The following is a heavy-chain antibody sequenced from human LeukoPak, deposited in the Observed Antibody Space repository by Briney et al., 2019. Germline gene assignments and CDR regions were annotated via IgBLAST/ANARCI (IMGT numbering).Heavy chain of an antibody. CDR2: IKQDGSEK. V-gene: IGHV3-7*01. Sequence: GGSLRLSCAASGFTFSNYWMSWVRQAPGQGLEWVANIKQDGSEKYYVNSVKGRFTISRDNAKNSLYLQMNSLRAEDTAIYFCAREDDWNYEDYWGQGTLVTVSS. CDR3: AREDDWNYEDY. CDR1: GFTFSNYW. D-gene: IGHD1-7*01. J-gene: IGHJ4*02.